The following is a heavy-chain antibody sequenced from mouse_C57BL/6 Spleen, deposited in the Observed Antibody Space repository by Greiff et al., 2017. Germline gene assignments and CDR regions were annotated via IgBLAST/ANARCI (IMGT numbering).Heavy chain of an antibody. V-gene: IGHV5-16*01. CDR2: ITYDGSST. Sequence: EVQRVESEGGLVQPGSSMKLSCTASGFTFSDYYMAWVRQVPEKGLEWVANITYDGSSTYYLDSLKSRFFISRDNAKNILYLQMSSLMSEDTATYYCARATPGYFDVWGTGNTVTVSS. CDR3: ARATPGYFDV. CDR1: GFTFSDYY. J-gene: IGHJ1*03. D-gene: IGHD1-2*01.